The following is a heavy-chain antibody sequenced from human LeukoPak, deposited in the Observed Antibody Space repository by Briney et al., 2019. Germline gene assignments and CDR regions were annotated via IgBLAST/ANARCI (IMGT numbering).Heavy chain of an antibody. CDR3: ARAEHAVTHVDY. CDR2: INPNSGGT. CDR1: GYTFTGYY. V-gene: IGHV1-2*02. D-gene: IGHD4-17*01. J-gene: IGHJ4*02. Sequence: ASVKVSCKASGYTFTGYYMHWVRQAPGQGLECMGWINPNSGGTNYAQKFQGRVTMTRDTSISTAYMELSRLRSDDTAVYYCARAEHAVTHVDYWGQGTLVTVSS.